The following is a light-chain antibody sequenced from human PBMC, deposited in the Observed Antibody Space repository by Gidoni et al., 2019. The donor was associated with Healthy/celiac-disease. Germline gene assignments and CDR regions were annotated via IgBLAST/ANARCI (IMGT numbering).Light chain of an antibody. V-gene: IGKV1-5*03. CDR3: QQYNSYSNT. J-gene: IGKJ2*01. CDR2: KAS. CDR1: QCISSW. Sequence: DIQMTQSPSTLSASVGDRVTITCRASQCISSWLAWYQQKPGKAPKLLIYKASSLESGGPSRFSGSGSGTEFTLTISSLQPDDFATYYCQQYNSYSNTFGQGTKLEIK.